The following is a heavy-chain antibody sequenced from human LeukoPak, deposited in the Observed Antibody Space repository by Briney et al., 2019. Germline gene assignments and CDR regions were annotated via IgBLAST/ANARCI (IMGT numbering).Heavy chain of an antibody. CDR3: ASGSSIVFDY. Sequence: SETLSLTCTVSGGSISSYYWSWIRQPPGKGLEWIGYIYYGGSTNYNPSLKSRVTISVDTSKNQFSLKLSSVTAADTAVYYCASGSSIVFDYWGQGTLVTVSS. J-gene: IGHJ4*02. CDR2: IYYGGST. D-gene: IGHD1-26*01. CDR1: GGSISSYY. V-gene: IGHV4-59*01.